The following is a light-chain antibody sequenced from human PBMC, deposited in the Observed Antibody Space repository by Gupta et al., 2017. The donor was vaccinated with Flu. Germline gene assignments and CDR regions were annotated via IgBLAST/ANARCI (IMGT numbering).Light chain of an antibody. V-gene: IGKV4-1*01. CDR3: QQYYSTPWT. Sequence: SLVERATINCKSSQNVLYVSNNKTYLAWYQQKPGQPPELLINWASTREAGVPERFSGSGSATDFSLTISSLQAEDVAVYYCQQYYSTPWTFGQGTSVEIK. CDR1: QNVLYVSNNKTY. CDR2: WAS. J-gene: IGKJ1*01.